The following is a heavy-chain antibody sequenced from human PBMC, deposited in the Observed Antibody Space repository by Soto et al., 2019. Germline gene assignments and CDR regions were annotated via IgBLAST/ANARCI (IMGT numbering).Heavy chain of an antibody. CDR3: AASLGSLDGRVHSGMDV. CDR1: GFRVTVST. D-gene: IGHD1-26*01. CDR2: IVVGSGNT. V-gene: IGHV1-58*01. J-gene: IGHJ6*04. Sequence: PSGTISLKAAGFRVTVSTVVWVRQSSGQRLEWIGWIVVGSGNTNYAQKFQERVTITRDMSTSTAYMELSSLRSEDTAVYYCAASLGSLDGRVHSGMDVWGNGTAVTVSS.